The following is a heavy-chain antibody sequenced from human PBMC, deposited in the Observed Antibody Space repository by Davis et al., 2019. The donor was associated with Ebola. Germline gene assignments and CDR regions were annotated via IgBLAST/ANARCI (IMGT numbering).Heavy chain of an antibody. J-gene: IGHJ4*02. D-gene: IGHD6-13*01. CDR2: MHDSGTS. CDR3: ARGDTSSFAGNGYYLDY. V-gene: IGHV4-59*08. CDR1: GGSITSYY. Sequence: ESLKISCTVSGGSITSYYCSWIRQFPGKRLEWIGYMHDSGTSNYNPSLKSRVTISVDTSKDQFSLKLTSMSDADTAVYYCARGDTSSFAGNGYYLDYWGQGIPVTVSS.